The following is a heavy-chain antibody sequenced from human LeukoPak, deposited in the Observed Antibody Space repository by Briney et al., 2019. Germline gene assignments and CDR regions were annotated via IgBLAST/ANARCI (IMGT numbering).Heavy chain of an antibody. CDR2: IYWNDHK. V-gene: IGHV2-5*01. CDR3: AHRDKSFGVIKNENWFDP. Sequence: SGPTLVHPTQPLTLTCSFSGFSLTPNGVGVAWLRHPPGKALEWLAVIYWNDHKRYTPSLENRLTITKDTSKNQVVLTMTNMDPADTATYFCAHRDKSFGVIKNENWFDPWGPGTPVTVSS. CDR1: GFSLTPNGVG. J-gene: IGHJ5*02. D-gene: IGHD3-3*01.